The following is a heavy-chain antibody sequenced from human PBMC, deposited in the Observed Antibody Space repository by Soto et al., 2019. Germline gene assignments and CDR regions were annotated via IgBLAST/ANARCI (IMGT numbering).Heavy chain of an antibody. V-gene: IGHV4-34*01. CDR2: INHSGST. J-gene: IGHJ1*01. Sequence: QVQLQQWGAGLLKPSETLSLTCAVYGGSFSGYYWSWIRQPPGKGLEWIGEINHSGSTNYNPSLKSRVTISVDTSKNQFSLKLSSVTAADTAVYYCARDGFVVRVFQHWGQGTLVTVSS. CDR1: GGSFSGYY. D-gene: IGHD2-15*01. CDR3: ARDGFVVRVFQH.